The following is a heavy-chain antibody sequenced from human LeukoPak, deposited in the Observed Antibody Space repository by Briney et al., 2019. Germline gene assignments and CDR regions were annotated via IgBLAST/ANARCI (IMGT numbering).Heavy chain of an antibody. CDR2: INSDGSST. J-gene: IGHJ6*03. CDR3: ASLTGSYYYYMDV. V-gene: IGHV3-74*01. CDR1: GFTFSSYW. Sequence: GGSLRLSCAASGFTFSSYWMSWVRQAPGKGLVWVSRINSDGSSTNYADSVKGRFTISRDNAKNTLYLQMNSLRAEDTAVYYCASLTGSYYYYMDVWGKGTTVTISS. D-gene: IGHD3-9*01.